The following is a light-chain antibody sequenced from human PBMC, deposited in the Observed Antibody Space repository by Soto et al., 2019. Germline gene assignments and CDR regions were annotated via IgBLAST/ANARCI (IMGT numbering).Light chain of an antibody. V-gene: IGKV1-5*01. CDR3: QQYDGH. J-gene: IGKJ1*01. CDR1: RTINTW. CDR2: DAS. Sequence: DIHMTQSPSTLSASVGDRITITWRARRTINTWLAWYQQKPGKAPKLLIYDASTLESGVPSRFSGSVSGTEFTLTISSLQPDDFATYYCQQYDGHFGQGTNVEF.